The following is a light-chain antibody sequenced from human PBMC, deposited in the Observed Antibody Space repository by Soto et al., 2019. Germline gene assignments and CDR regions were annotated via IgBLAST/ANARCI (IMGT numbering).Light chain of an antibody. V-gene: IGLV1-47*01. CDR1: SSNIGSNY. CDR3: AAWDDSLSAL. J-gene: IGLJ2*01. Sequence: QSVLTQPPSASGTPGQRVTISCSGSSSNIGSNYVYWYQQLPGTAPKLLIYRNNQRPSGVPDPFSGSKSGTAASLAISALGSEDEADYYCAAWDDSLSALFGGGTKLTVL. CDR2: RNN.